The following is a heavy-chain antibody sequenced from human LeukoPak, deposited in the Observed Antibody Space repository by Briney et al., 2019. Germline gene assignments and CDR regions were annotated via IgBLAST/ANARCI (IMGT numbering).Heavy chain of an antibody. Sequence: GGSLRLSCAASGFTFSSYAMSWVRQAPGKWLEWVSAISGSGGSTYYADSVKGRFTISRDNSKNTLYLQMNSLRAEDTAVYYCAKRLVGSGWCLDYWGQGTLVTVSS. J-gene: IGHJ4*02. V-gene: IGHV3-23*01. D-gene: IGHD6-19*01. CDR2: ISGSGGST. CDR1: GFTFSSYA. CDR3: AKRLVGSGWCLDY.